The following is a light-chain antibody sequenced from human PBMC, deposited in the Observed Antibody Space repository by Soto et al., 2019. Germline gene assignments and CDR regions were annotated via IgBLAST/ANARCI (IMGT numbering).Light chain of an antibody. CDR2: GAS. CDR1: QSVAHN. CDR3: QQSNNWPYT. Sequence: EIVMTQYPATLSVSPGERVTLSCRASQSVAHNLAWYQQKPGQAPRLLFYGASFRATGVPARFSGSGSGTDFTLTISSLQSEDFAIYFCQQSNNWPYTFGQGTKLEIK. J-gene: IGKJ2*01. V-gene: IGKV3-15*01.